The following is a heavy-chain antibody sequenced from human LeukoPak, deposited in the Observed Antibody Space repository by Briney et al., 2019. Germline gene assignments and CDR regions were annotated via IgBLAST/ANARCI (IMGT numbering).Heavy chain of an antibody. J-gene: IGHJ3*02. V-gene: IGHV3-21*01. Sequence: GGSLRLSCAASGFTFSSYSMNWARQAPGRGLEWVSSISSSSSYIYYADSVKGRFTISRDNAKNSLYLQMNSLRAEDTAVYYCARRRRDGYNPKSHDAFDIWGQGTMVTVSS. CDR3: ARRRRDGYNPKSHDAFDI. CDR2: ISSSSSYI. CDR1: GFTFSSYS. D-gene: IGHD5-24*01.